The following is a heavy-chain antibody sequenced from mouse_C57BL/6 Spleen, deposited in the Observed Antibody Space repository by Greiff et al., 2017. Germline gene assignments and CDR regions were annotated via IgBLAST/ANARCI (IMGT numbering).Heavy chain of an antibody. CDR2: ISDGGSDT. Sequence: EVQVVESGGGLVKPGGSLKLSCAASGFTFSSYAISWVRQTPEKRLEWVATISDGGSDTYYPDNVQGRFTISRDNAKNNLYLQMSHLKSEDTAMYYCARSDVNLPSWFAYWGQGTLVTVSA. CDR1: GFTFSSYA. D-gene: IGHD2-1*01. J-gene: IGHJ3*01. V-gene: IGHV5-4*01. CDR3: ARSDVNLPSWFAY.